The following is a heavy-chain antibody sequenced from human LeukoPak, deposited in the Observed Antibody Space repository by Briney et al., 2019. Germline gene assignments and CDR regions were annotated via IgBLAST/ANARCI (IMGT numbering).Heavy chain of an antibody. V-gene: IGHV1-18*01. CDR3: ARDLDGVSYYDSSGYPDY. CDR2: IGAYNGNT. CDR1: GYTFTSYG. D-gene: IGHD3-22*01. Sequence: ASVKVSCKASGYTFTSYGISWVRQAPGQGLEWMGWIGAYNGNTNYAQKLQGRVTMTTDTSTSTAYMELRSLRSDDTAVYYCARDLDGVSYYDSSGYPDYWGQGTLVTVSS. J-gene: IGHJ4*02.